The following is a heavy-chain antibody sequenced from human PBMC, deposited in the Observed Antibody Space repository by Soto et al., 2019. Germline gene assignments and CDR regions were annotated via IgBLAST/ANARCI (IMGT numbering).Heavy chain of an antibody. D-gene: IGHD1-7*01. CDR3: EKGGTNFGY. J-gene: IGHJ4*02. V-gene: IGHV3-7*05. CDR1: GFDFSSSW. Sequence: GGSLRLSCAASGFDFSSSWMSWIRQAPGKGLEWVANIKGDISEKYSVDSVKGRFTISRDNAENSLYLQMNSLRAEDTAVYYCEKGGTNFGYWGQGIMVTVSS. CDR2: IKGDISEK.